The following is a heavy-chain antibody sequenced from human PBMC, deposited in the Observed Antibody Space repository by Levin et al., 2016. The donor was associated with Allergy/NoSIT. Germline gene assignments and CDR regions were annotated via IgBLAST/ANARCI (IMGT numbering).Heavy chain of an antibody. Sequence: GESLKISCAASGFSFNNYAMSWVRQAPGKGPEWAAGISPAGDVTYYADSVKGRFAISRDNSNNMLYLQMTNLRVEDTAVYYCAKWPQRMVAVDPWGQGTLVTVSS. CDR1: GFSFNNYA. CDR3: AKWPQRMVAVDP. J-gene: IGHJ5*02. D-gene: IGHD2-8*01. V-gene: IGHV3-23*01. CDR2: ISPAGDVT.